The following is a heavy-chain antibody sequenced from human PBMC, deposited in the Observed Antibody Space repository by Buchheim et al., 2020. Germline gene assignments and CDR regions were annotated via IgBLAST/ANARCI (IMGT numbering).Heavy chain of an antibody. CDR3: ARFAWNFGHDAFDI. CDR2: INTNTGNP. J-gene: IGHJ3*02. V-gene: IGHV7-4-1*02. D-gene: IGHD1-7*01. Sequence: QVQLVQSGSELKKPGASVKVSCRASEYTFSNYAISWVRQAPGQGPEWMGWINTNTGNPTYAQGFTGRFVFSLDTSVSTAYLQISRLQAEDTAVYYCARFAWNFGHDAFDIWGQGT. CDR1: EYTFSNYA.